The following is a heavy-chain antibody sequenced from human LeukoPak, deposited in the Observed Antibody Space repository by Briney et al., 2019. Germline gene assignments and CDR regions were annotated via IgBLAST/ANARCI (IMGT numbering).Heavy chain of an antibody. J-gene: IGHJ4*02. CDR1: GFIVSNTY. V-gene: IGHV3-23*01. D-gene: IGHD3-3*01. CDR3: AKDVLEWLWYFDY. CDR2: ISGSGGST. Sequence: GGSLRLSCAASGFIVSNTYMTWVRQAPGKGLEWVSAISGSGGSTYYADSVKGRFTISRDNSKNTLYLQMNSLRAEDTAVYYCAKDVLEWLWYFDYWGQGTLVTVSS.